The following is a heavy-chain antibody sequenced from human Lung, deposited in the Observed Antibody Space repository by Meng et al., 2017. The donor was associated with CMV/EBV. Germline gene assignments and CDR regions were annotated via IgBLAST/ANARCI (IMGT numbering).Heavy chain of an antibody. CDR2: FDPRGDST. D-gene: IGHD4-11*01. Sequence: SCKTFGHQFKFSSMLCVRQAPGQGLEWMGIFDPRGDSTNYAQKFQGRLTLSEDRSRSTMYLELRGLRSDDTAVYYCARDDSHWSKDFWGQGTLVTVS. CDR1: GHQFKFSS. J-gene: IGHJ4*02. V-gene: IGHV1-46*02. CDR3: ARDDSHWSKDF.